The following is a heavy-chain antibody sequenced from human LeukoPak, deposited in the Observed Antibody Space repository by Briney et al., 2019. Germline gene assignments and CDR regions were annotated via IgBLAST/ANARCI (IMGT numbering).Heavy chain of an antibody. D-gene: IGHD2-2*01. V-gene: IGHV1-18*01. CDR3: ARDSDIVVVPTSDY. Sequence: ASVQVSCQASGYIFTRSVISWVRQAAGQGVEWMGWISDYNGNTNYAQRLKGRVTMTTDTSTSTAYRKMRSLRSDDTAVYYCARDSDIVVVPTSDYWGQGTLVTVSS. J-gene: IGHJ4*02. CDR1: GYIFTRSV. CDR2: ISDYNGNT.